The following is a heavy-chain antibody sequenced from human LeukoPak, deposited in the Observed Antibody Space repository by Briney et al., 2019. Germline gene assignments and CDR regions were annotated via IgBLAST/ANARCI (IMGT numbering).Heavy chain of an antibody. Sequence: SETLSLTCTVSGGSISSSSYYWGWIRQPPGKGLEWIGSIHYSGGTNYNPSLKSRVTISVDTSKNQFSLKLSSVTAAGTAVYYCARGYCSGGSCYSYYYYNYMDVWGKGTTVTVSS. CDR3: ARGYCSGGSCYSYYYYNYMDV. CDR1: GGSISSSSYY. J-gene: IGHJ6*03. D-gene: IGHD2-15*01. CDR2: IHYSGGT. V-gene: IGHV4-39*07.